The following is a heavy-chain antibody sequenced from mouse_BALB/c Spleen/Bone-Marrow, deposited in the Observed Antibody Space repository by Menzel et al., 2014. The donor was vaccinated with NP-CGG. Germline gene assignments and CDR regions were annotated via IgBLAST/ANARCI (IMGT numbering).Heavy chain of an antibody. CDR3: AREVGRGGYFDV. CDR1: GCTFTNYY. D-gene: IGHD1-1*02. CDR2: IFPGDVDT. V-gene: IGHV1S56*01. Sequence: QVQLKESGPELVMPGTSVKISCKASGCTFTNYYIHWLKQRPGQGLEWIGWIFPGDVDTNYNEKFKGKATLTADESSSTAYMQLSSLTSEDSAVYFCAREVGRGGYFDVWGAGTTVTVSS. J-gene: IGHJ1*01.